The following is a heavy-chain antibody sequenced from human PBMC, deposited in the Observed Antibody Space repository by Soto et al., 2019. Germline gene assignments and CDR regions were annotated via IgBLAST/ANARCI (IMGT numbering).Heavy chain of an antibody. CDR2: IIPIFGTA. D-gene: IGHD2-15*01. CDR1: GGTFSSYA. CDR3: ARVKLCGGSCYSDAFDI. J-gene: IGHJ3*02. V-gene: IGHV1-69*12. Sequence: QVQLVQSGAEVKKPGSSVKVSCKASGGTFSSYAISWVRQAPGQGLEWLGGIIPIFGTANYAQKFQGRVTITADEATSTDYMELSSVRSEDTAVYYCARVKLCGGSCYSDAFDIWGQGTMVSVSS.